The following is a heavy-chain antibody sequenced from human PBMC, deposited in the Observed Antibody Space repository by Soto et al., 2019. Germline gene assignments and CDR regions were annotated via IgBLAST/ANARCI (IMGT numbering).Heavy chain of an antibody. CDR3: ARDQGGYSYGFLGMDV. CDR2: IYYSGST. V-gene: IGHV4-59*01. CDR1: GGSISSYY. Sequence: SSETLSLACTVPGGSISSYYWSWIRQPPGKGLEWIGYIYYSGSTNYNPSLKSRVTISVDTSKNQFSLKLSSVTAADTAVYYCARDQGGYSYGFLGMDVWGQGTTVTVSS. J-gene: IGHJ6*02. D-gene: IGHD5-18*01.